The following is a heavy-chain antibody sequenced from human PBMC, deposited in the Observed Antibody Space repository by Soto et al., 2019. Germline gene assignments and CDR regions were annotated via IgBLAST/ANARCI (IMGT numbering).Heavy chain of an antibody. V-gene: IGHV4-39*02. Sequence: PSETLSLTCTVSGGSISSSSYYWGWIRQPPGKGLEWFGSIYYSGSTYYNPSLKSRVTISVDTSKNQFSLKLSSVTAADTAVYYCARDGGCDSSSCKNYSYYGMDLWGQGTTVTVSS. CDR3: ARDGGCDSSSCKNYSYYGMDL. J-gene: IGHJ6*02. CDR2: IYYSGST. CDR1: GGSISSSSYY. D-gene: IGHD2-2*01.